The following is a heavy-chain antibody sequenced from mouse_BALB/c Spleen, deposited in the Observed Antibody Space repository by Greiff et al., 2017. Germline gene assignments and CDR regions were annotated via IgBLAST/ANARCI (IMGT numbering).Heavy chain of an antibody. CDR1: GFTFSSFG. J-gene: IGHJ4*01. Sequence: EVKVVESGGGLVQPGGSRKLSCAASGFTFSSFGMHWVRQAPEKGLEWVAYISSGSGTIYYADTVKGRFTISRDNPKNTLFLQMTSLRSEDTAMYYCARGGSYAMDYWGQGTSVTVSS. V-gene: IGHV5-17*02. CDR2: ISSGSGTI. D-gene: IGHD1-2*01. CDR3: ARGGSYAMDY.